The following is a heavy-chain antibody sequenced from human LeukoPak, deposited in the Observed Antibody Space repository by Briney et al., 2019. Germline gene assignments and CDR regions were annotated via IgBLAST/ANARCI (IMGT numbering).Heavy chain of an antibody. CDR2: ISAYNGNT. D-gene: IGHD3-10*01. Sequence: AALKDSCKASGYTFTSYGISWVRQAPGQGLGWMGWISAYNGNTNYAQKLQGSVTMTTDTSTSTAYMELRSLRSDDTAVYYCARERHGSGSYYKNYYYYGMDVWGQGTTVTVSS. V-gene: IGHV1-18*04. CDR1: GYTFTSYG. CDR3: ARERHGSGSYYKNYYYYGMDV. J-gene: IGHJ6*02.